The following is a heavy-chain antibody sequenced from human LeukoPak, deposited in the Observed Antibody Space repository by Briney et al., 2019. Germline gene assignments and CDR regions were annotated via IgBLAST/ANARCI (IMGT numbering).Heavy chain of an antibody. D-gene: IGHD3-10*01. CDR3: AKGGLSRNDAFDI. CDR1: GFTFSSYW. V-gene: IGHV3-23*01. J-gene: IGHJ3*02. Sequence: GGSLRLSCAASGFTFSSYWMSWVRQAPGKGLEWVSGVGGSGRYPHSADSVKGRFNISRDNSKNTLYLQMNSLRVEDTALYYCAKGGLSRNDAFDIWGQGTMVTVSS. CDR2: VGGSGRYP.